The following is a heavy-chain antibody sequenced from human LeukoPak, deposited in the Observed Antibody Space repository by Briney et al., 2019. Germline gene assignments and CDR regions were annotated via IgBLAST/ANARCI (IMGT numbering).Heavy chain of an antibody. Sequence: GGSLRLSCAASGFTFSDYYMSWVRQAPGKGLEWISHITSGGTTIYYADSVKGRFTISRDNAKKSLYLEMNSLRVEDTAVYYCARDGGSAVSYYFDYWGQGVLVTVTS. V-gene: IGHV3-11*01. CDR1: GFTFSDYY. D-gene: IGHD2-15*01. J-gene: IGHJ4*02. CDR2: ITSGGTTI. CDR3: ARDGGSAVSYYFDY.